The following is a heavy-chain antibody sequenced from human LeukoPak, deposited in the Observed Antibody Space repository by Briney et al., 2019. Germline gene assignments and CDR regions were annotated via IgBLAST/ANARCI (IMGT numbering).Heavy chain of an antibody. D-gene: IGHD4-17*01. CDR1: GFTFSSYS. V-gene: IGHV3-21*01. CDR2: ISSSSSYI. J-gene: IGHJ3*02. CDR3: ARVRPRDYGDYAYAFDI. Sequence: GGSLRLSCAASGFTFSSYSMNWVRQAPGKGLEWVSSISSSSSYIYYADSVKGRFTISRDNAKNSLYLQMNSLRAEDTAVYYCARVRPRDYGDYAYAFDIWGQGTMVTVSS.